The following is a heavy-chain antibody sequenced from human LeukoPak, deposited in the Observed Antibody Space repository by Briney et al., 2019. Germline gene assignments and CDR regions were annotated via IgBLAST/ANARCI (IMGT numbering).Heavy chain of an antibody. V-gene: IGHV5-51*01. CDR2: IYPGDSDT. CDR3: ARRGEAMDPFDY. CDR1: GYSFTSYW. D-gene: IGHD5-18*01. Sequence: GESLKFSCKDSGYSFTSYWIGWVRQMPGKGLEWMGIIYPGDSDTRYSPSFQGQVTISADKSINTAYLQWSSLKASDTAIYYCARRGEAMDPFDYWGRGTLVTVSS. J-gene: IGHJ4*02.